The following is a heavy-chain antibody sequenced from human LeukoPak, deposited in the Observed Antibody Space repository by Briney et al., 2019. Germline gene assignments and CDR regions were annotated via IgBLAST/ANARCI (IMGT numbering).Heavy chain of an antibody. V-gene: IGHV1-69*13. CDR1: GGTFSSYA. Sequence: ASVKVSCKASGGTFSSYAISWVRQAPGQGLEWMGGIIPIFGTANYAQKFQGRVTITADESTSTAYMELSSLRFEDTAVYYCAESSSSWYFRDYYYYMDVWGKGTTVTISS. CDR3: AESSSSWYFRDYYYYMDV. D-gene: IGHD6-13*01. J-gene: IGHJ6*03. CDR2: IIPIFGTA.